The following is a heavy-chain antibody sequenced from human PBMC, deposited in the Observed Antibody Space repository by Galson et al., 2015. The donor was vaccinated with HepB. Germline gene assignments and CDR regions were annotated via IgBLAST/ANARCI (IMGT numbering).Heavy chain of an antibody. CDR1: GFTFSSYG. CDR3: AKDGVRSPQQLVLGGMDV. D-gene: IGHD6-13*01. Sequence: SLRLSCAASGFTFSSYGMNWVRQAPGKGLEWVSGISGSGGNTYYADSVKGRFTISRDNSKNTLYLQMNSLRAEDTAVYYCAKDGVRSPQQLVLGGMDVWGQGTTVTVSS. CDR2: ISGSGGNT. J-gene: IGHJ6*02. V-gene: IGHV3-23*01.